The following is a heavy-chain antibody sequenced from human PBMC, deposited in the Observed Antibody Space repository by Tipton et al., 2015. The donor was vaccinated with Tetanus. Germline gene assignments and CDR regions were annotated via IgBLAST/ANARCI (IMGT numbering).Heavy chain of an antibody. Sequence: TLSLTCTVSGGSASSGSYYWSWIRQPPGKGLEWIGYFFYSGSTNYNPSLKSRVSMAVGTSKNQFSLQLRSMTAAVTAVYYCARIGWLQQNKPGFDIWGQGTMVTVSS. J-gene: IGHJ3*02. CDR1: GGSASSGSYY. V-gene: IGHV4-61*01. D-gene: IGHD5-24*01. CDR2: FFYSGST. CDR3: ARIGWLQQNKPGFDI.